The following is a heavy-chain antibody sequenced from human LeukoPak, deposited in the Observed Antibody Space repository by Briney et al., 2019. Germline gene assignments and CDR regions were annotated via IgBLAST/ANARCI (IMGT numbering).Heavy chain of an antibody. CDR1: GDSITSGSYY. V-gene: IGHV4-39*07. Sequence: ASETLSLTCTVSGDSITSGSYYWGWIRQTPEKGLEWIGNIYSSGTTSFNPSLKSRITMSVDTSKNQFSLKLSSVTAADTAVYYCARGHVVGAHTFDYWGQGTLVTVSS. CDR2: IYSSGTT. D-gene: IGHD1-26*01. J-gene: IGHJ4*02. CDR3: ARGHVVGAHTFDY.